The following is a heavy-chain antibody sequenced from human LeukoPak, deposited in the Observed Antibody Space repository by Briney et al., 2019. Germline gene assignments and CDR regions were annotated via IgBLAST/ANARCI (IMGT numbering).Heavy chain of an antibody. CDR2: IRYDGSNK. J-gene: IGHJ4*02. V-gene: IGHV3-30*02. CDR3: AKDLELTPFDY. Sequence: WVAFIRYDGSNKYYADSVKGRFTISRDNSKDTLYLQMNSLRAEDTAVYYCAKDLELTPFDYWGQGTLVTVSS. D-gene: IGHD1-26*01.